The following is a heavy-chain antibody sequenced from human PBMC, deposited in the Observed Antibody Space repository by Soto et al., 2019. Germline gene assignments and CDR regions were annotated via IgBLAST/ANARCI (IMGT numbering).Heavy chain of an antibody. V-gene: IGHV3-23*01. Sequence: EVQLLESGGGLVQPGGSLRLSCAASGFTFSSYAMSWVRQAPGKGLEWVSAISGSGGSTYYADSVKGRFTISRDNSKNTLYLQMNSLRAEDTAVYYCAKDRDIVVVVAARATKYFQHWGQGTLVTVSS. CDR2: ISGSGGST. D-gene: IGHD2-15*01. J-gene: IGHJ1*01. CDR3: AKDRDIVVVVAARATKYFQH. CDR1: GFTFSSYA.